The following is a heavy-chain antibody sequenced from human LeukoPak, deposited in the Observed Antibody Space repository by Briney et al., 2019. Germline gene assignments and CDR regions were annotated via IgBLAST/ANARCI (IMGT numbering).Heavy chain of an antibody. CDR3: ARDKGGATTQDY. CDR1: GYTFTGYY. Sequence: ASVKVSCKASGYTFTGYYMHWVRQAPGQGLEWMGWINPNSGGTNYAQNFQGRVTMTRDTSISTAYMELSGLRSDDTAVFYCARDKGGATTQDYWGQGTLVTVSS. J-gene: IGHJ4*02. D-gene: IGHD1-26*01. V-gene: IGHV1-2*02. CDR2: INPNSGGT.